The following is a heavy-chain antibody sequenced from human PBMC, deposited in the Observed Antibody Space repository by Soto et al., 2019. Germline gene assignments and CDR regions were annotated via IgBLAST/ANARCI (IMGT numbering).Heavy chain of an antibody. CDR3: AAGGGLPRYY. CDR2: IYYSGST. V-gene: IGHV4-30-4*01. Sequence: SETLSLTCTVSGGLTSNPEYYWSWIRQPPGKGLEWIGYIYYSGSTYYNPSLKSRVTISVDRSKNQFSLKLSSVTAADTAVYYCAAGGGLPRYYWGQGTLVTVSS. J-gene: IGHJ4*02. D-gene: IGHD5-12*01. CDR1: GGLTSNPEYY.